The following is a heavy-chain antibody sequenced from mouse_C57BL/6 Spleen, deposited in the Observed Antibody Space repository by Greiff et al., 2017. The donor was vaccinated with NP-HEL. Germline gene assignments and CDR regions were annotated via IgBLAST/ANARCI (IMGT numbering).Heavy chain of an antibody. V-gene: IGHV1-26*01. CDR3: ARRDSSGYVYYAMDY. CDR2: INPNNGGT. CDR1: GYTFTDYY. J-gene: IGHJ4*01. D-gene: IGHD3-2*02. Sequence: VQLQQSGPELVKPGASVKISCKASGYTFTDYYMNWVKQSHGKSLEWIGDINPNNGGTSYNQKFKGKATLTVDKSSSTAYMELRSLTSEDSAVYYCARRDSSGYVYYAMDYWGQGTSVTVSS.